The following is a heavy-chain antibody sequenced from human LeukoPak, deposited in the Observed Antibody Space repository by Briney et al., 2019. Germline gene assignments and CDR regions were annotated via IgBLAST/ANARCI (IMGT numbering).Heavy chain of an antibody. CDR3: ARSGGQLWQDYYYYGMDV. D-gene: IGHD5-18*01. CDR1: GGSISSYY. J-gene: IGHJ6*02. CDR2: IYYSGST. Sequence: SETLSLTCTVSGGSISSYYWSWIRQPPGQGLEWIGYIYYSGSTNYNPSLKSRVTISVDTSKNQFSLKLSSVTAADTAVYYCARSGGQLWQDYYYYGMDVWGQGTTVTVSS. V-gene: IGHV4-59*08.